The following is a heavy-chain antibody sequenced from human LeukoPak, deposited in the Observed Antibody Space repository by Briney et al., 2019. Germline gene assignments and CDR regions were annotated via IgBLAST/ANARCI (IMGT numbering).Heavy chain of an antibody. Sequence: GGSLRLSCAASGFTFRSYGMTWVRQAPGKGLEWVSAISGSGDSTYYADSVKGRFTISRDNSRNTLYLQMSSLRAGDTAVYYCAKSFRSTSLDYWGQGTLVTVSS. J-gene: IGHJ4*02. CDR3: AKSFRSTSLDY. D-gene: IGHD2-2*01. CDR1: GFTFRSYG. CDR2: ISGSGDST. V-gene: IGHV3-23*01.